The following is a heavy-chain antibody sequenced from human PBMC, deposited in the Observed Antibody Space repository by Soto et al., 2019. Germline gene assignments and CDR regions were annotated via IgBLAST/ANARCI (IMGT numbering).Heavy chain of an antibody. CDR3: ARDYYDSSGYLGLLDY. D-gene: IGHD3-22*01. CDR2: ISSSSSTI. CDR1: GFTFSSDS. V-gene: IGHV3-48*02. Sequence: PGGSLRLSCAASGFTFSSDSMNWVRQAPGKGLEWVSYISSSSSTIYYADSVKGRFTISRDNAKNSLYLQMNSLRDEDTAVYYCARDYYDSSGYLGLLDYWGQGTLVTVSS. J-gene: IGHJ4*02.